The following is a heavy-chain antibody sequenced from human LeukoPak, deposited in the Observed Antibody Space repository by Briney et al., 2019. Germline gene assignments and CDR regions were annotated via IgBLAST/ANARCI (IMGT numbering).Heavy chain of an antibody. Sequence: SETLSLTCTVSGGSISSSSYYWSWIRQPAGKGLEWIGRIYTSGSTNYNPSLKSRVTMSVDTSKNQFSLKLSSVTAADTAVYYCARDGYYYDSSGYLIFDYWGQGTLVTVSS. CDR3: ARDGYYYDSSGYLIFDY. V-gene: IGHV4-61*02. CDR2: IYTSGST. CDR1: GGSISSSSYY. D-gene: IGHD3-22*01. J-gene: IGHJ4*02.